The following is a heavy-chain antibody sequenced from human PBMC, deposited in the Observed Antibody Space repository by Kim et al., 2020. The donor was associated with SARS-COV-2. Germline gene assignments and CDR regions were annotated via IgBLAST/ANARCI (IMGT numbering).Heavy chain of an antibody. CDR2: IYYSGRT. Sequence: SETLSLTCTVSGGSISSSSYYWGWIRQPPGKGLEWIGSIYYSGRTYYNSSLKSRVTISVDTSKNQFSLKVSSVTAADTAVYYCARDVPFEKYYYGSGGFDPWGQGTLVTVSS. V-gene: IGHV4-39*07. J-gene: IGHJ5*02. CDR3: ARDVPFEKYYYGSGGFDP. CDR1: GGSISSSSYY. D-gene: IGHD3-10*01.